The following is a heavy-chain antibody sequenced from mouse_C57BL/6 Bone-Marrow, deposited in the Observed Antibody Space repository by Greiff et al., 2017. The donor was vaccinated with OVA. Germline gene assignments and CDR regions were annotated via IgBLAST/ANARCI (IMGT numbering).Heavy chain of an antibody. D-gene: IGHD1-1*01. Sequence: VQRVESGAELARPGASVKLSCKASGYTFTSYGISWVKQRTGQGLEWIGEIYPRSGNTYYNEKFKGKATLTADKSSSTAYMELRSLTSEDSAVYFCARGIYYYGPDYWGQGTSVTVSS. CDR1: GYTFTSYG. V-gene: IGHV1-81*01. CDR2: IYPRSGNT. CDR3: ARGIYYYGPDY. J-gene: IGHJ4*01.